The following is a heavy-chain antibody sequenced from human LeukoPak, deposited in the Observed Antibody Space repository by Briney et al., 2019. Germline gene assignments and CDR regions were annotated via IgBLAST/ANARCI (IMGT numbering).Heavy chain of an antibody. CDR1: GVSFSGYY. V-gene: IGHV4-34*01. J-gene: IGHJ5*02. Sequence: SETLSLTCAGYGVSFSGYYWSWLRQPPGKGLEWIGEINHSGSTNYNPSLKSRVTISVDTSKNPFSLKLSSVTAADTAVYYCARWGQPHNWFDPWGQGTLVTVSS. D-gene: IGHD7-27*01. CDR3: ARWGQPHNWFDP. CDR2: INHSGST.